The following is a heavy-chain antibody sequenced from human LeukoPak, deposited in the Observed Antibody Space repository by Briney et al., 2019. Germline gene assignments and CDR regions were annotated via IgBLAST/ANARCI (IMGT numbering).Heavy chain of an antibody. Sequence: PGRSLRLSCAASGFTFSSYAMHWVRQAPGKGLEWVAVISYDGSNKYYADSVKGRFTISRDNYKNTLYLQMNSLRAEDTAVYYCARDMGDYWGQGTLVTVSS. J-gene: IGHJ4*02. V-gene: IGHV3-30*14. CDR2: ISYDGSNK. CDR1: GFTFSSYA. CDR3: ARDMGDY. D-gene: IGHD3-10*01.